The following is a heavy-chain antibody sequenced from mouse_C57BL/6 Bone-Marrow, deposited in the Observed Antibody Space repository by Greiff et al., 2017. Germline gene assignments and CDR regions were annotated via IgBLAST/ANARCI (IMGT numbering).Heavy chain of an antibody. CDR1: GYTFTSYW. V-gene: IGHV1-74*01. Sequence: QVHVKQPGAELVKPGASVKVSCKASGYTFTSYWMHWVKQRPGQGLEWIGRIHPSDSDTNYNQKFKGKATLTVDKSSSTAYMQLSSLTSEDSAVYYCANVDWYFDVWGTGTTVTVSS. CDR2: IHPSDSDT. J-gene: IGHJ1*03. CDR3: ANVDWYFDV.